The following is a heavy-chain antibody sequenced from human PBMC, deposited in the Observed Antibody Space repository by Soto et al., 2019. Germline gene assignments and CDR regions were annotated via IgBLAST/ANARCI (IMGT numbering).Heavy chain of an antibody. J-gene: IGHJ4*02. CDR1: GFAFSSYG. V-gene: IGHV3-33*01. D-gene: IGHD3-10*01. CDR3: ARVVDGSGYFEY. Sequence: GGSLRLSCAASGFAFSSYGMHWVRQAPGKGLEWVAVIWYDGSKKYYADSVKGRFTISRDNSKNTLYLQMNSLRAEDTALYYCARVVDGSGYFEYWGQGTLVTVSS. CDR2: IWYDGSKK.